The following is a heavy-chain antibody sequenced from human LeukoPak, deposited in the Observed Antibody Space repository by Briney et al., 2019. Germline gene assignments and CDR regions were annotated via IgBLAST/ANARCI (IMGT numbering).Heavy chain of an antibody. J-gene: IGHJ6*03. CDR3: ARTSSKWSGDDYYHYMDV. Sequence: SETLSLTCTVSGGSISSYYWSWIRQPPGKGLEWIGYIHYSGSTTYNPSLKSRVTISVDTSKNQLSLKLSSVTAADTAVYYCARTSSKWSGDDYYHYMDVWGRGTTVSISS. CDR2: IHYSGST. V-gene: IGHV4-59*01. D-gene: IGHD2-2*01. CDR1: GGSISSYY.